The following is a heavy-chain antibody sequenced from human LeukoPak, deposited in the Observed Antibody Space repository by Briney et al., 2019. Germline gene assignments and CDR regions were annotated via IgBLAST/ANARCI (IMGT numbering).Heavy chain of an antibody. CDR1: GFNFRDHW. CDR2: IKTDGSET. D-gene: IGHD6-19*01. Sequence: SGGSLRLSCAVSGFNFRDHWMDWVRQAPGKGLEWVGHIKTDGSETYYVDSLKGRFSISRDNTNNALYLQMNSLRVEDTAVYYCAKNNGWFHLAQWGQGTLVTVSS. CDR3: AKNNGWFHLAQ. V-gene: IGHV3-7*03. J-gene: IGHJ4*02.